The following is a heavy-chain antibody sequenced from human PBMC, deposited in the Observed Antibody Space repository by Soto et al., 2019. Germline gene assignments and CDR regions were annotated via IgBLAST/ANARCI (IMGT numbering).Heavy chain of an antibody. V-gene: IGHV1-18*01. CDR3: ARVRADSGDIVVVPAAMGDAFDI. CDR2: ISAYNGNT. J-gene: IGHJ3*02. CDR1: GYTFTSYG. D-gene: IGHD2-2*01. Sequence: ASVKVSCKASGYTFTSYGISWVRQAPGQGLEWMGWISAYNGNTNYAQKLQGRVTMTTDTSTSTAYMELRSLRSDDTAVYYCARVRADSGDIVVVPAAMGDAFDIWGQGTMVTVSS.